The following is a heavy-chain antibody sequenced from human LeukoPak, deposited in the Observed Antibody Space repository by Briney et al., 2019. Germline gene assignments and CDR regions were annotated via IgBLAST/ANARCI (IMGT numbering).Heavy chain of an antibody. CDR1: GFTFSSYG. CDR3: AKDSQDIVVVVAATRAEYFQH. V-gene: IGHV3-30*02. CDR2: IRYDGSNK. J-gene: IGHJ1*01. Sequence: GGSLRLSCAASGFTFSSYGMHWVRQAPGKGLEWLAFIRYDGSNKYYADSVKGRFTISRDNSKNTLYLQMNSLRAEDTAVYYCAKDSQDIVVVVAATRAEYFQHWGQGTLVTVSS. D-gene: IGHD2-15*01.